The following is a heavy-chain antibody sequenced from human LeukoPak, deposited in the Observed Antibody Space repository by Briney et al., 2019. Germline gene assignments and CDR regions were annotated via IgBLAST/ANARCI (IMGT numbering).Heavy chain of an antibody. V-gene: IGHV4-34*01. CDR2: IYYSGST. CDR1: GGSFSGYY. J-gene: IGHJ4*02. CDR3: AREGYTYYYDSSGYPFDY. D-gene: IGHD3-22*01. Sequence: SETLSLTCAVYGGSFSGYYWGWIRQPPGKGLEWIGSIYYSGSTYYNPSLKSRVTISVDTSKNQFSLKLSSVTAADTAVYYCAREGYTYYYDSSGYPFDYWGQGTLVTVSS.